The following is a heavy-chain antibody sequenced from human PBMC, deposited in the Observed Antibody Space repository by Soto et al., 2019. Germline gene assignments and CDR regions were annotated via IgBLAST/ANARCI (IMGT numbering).Heavy chain of an antibody. CDR2: IGTAGDT. J-gene: IGHJ5*02. CDR3: ARGGGRVATPWFDP. V-gene: IGHV3-13*04. CDR1: GFTFSSYD. Sequence: EVQLVESGGGLVQPGGSLRLSCAASGFTFSSYDMHWVRQATGKGLEWVSAIGTAGDTYYPGSVKGRFTISRENAKHSLYLQMNSLRAGATAVSYCARGGGRVATPWFDPWGQGTLVTVSS. D-gene: IGHD5-12*01.